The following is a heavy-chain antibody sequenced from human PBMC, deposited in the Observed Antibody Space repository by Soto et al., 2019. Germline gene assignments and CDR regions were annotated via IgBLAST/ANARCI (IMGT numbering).Heavy chain of an antibody. Sequence: GGSLRLSCAASGFSLSSYWMHWVRQPPGKGLVWVSCINVDESTTSYADSVKGRFTISRDNAKNTLYLQMNSLRVEDTAVYYCVADTTRLALDYWDQGTLVTVSS. CDR3: VADTTRLALDY. V-gene: IGHV3-74*01. CDR1: GFSLSSYW. CDR2: INVDESTT. D-gene: IGHD3-9*01. J-gene: IGHJ4*02.